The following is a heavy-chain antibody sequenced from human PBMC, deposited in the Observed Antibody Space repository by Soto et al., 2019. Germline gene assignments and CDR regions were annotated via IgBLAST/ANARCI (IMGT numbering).Heavy chain of an antibody. Sequence: QVQLMQSGAEVKKPGASVKVSCKASGYTFTNYGIIWVRQAPGQGLEWMGWISPYKGNTYYAQNLQGRVTMTTDTSTYTAYMELRRLRSDDTAVYFCARDLDGSGSYYTDYWGQGTLVTVSS. J-gene: IGHJ4*02. V-gene: IGHV1-18*01. D-gene: IGHD3-10*01. CDR1: GYTFTNYG. CDR2: ISPYKGNT. CDR3: ARDLDGSGSYYTDY.